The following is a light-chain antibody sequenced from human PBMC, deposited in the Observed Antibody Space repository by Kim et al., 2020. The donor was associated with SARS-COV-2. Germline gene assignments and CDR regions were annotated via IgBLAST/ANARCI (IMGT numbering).Light chain of an antibody. CDR1: QSVSSTS. J-gene: IGKJ1*01. V-gene: IGKV3-20*01. CDR3: HQYGSSTET. Sequence: SPGERATRSCRASQSVSSTSLAWYQQKPGQAPRLLIYGASSRATGIPDRFSGSGSGTDFTLTISRLEPEDFAVYYCHQYGSSTETFGQGTKVDIK. CDR2: GAS.